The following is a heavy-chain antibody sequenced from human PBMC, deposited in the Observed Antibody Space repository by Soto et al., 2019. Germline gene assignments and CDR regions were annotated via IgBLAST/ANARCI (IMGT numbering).Heavy chain of an antibody. J-gene: IGHJ5*02. D-gene: IGHD6-19*01. CDR3: APSIAVAGQRNWFDP. CDR2: ISGSSSYT. CDR1: GFIFSDYY. V-gene: IGHV3-11*06. Sequence: QVQLVESGGGLVKPGGSLRLSCAASGFIFSDYYMSWIRQAPGKGLEWVSYISGSSSYTNYADSVKGRFTISRDNAKNSLYLQMNSLRAEDTAVYYCAPSIAVAGQRNWFDPWGQGTLVTVSS.